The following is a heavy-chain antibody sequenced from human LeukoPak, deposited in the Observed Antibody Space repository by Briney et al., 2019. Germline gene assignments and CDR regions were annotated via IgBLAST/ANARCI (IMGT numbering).Heavy chain of an antibody. Sequence: GGSLRLSCAASGFTFTEYSIIWFRQAPGKGLEWVSFISDISDRSSAIHYADSVKGRFTISRDNAERSVYLQMNSLRADDTAVYYCARVRGPTLKTCYMDVWGTGTTVTVSS. CDR1: GFTFTEYS. CDR3: ARVRGPTLKTCYMDV. D-gene: IGHD3-10*01. J-gene: IGHJ6*03. CDR2: ISDRSSAI. V-gene: IGHV3-48*04.